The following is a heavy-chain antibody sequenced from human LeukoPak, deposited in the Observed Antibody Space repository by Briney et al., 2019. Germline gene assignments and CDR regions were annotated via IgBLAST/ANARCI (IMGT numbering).Heavy chain of an antibody. V-gene: IGHV1-2*02. D-gene: IGHD4/OR15-4a*01. CDR3: ARGDYGYVSDY. Sequence: AASVKVSCKASGYTFTGYCMHWVRQAPGQGLEWMGWINPNSGGTNYAQKFQGRVTMTRDTSISTAYMDLSRLRSDDTAVYYCARGDYGYVSDYWGQGTLVTVSS. CDR1: GYTFTGYC. J-gene: IGHJ4*02. CDR2: INPNSGGT.